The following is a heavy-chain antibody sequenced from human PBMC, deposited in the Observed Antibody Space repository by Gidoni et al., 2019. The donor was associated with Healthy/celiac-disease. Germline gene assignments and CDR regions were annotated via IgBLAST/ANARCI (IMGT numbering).Heavy chain of an antibody. CDR1: GFTFSSLS. CDR2: ISGSGGST. Sequence: EVQLLESGGGLVQPGGSLRLSCTASGFTFSSLSMSWVRQAPGKGLELVAAISGSGGSTYYADSVKGRFTIARDNSKNTLYRQMNSLRAEDTAVYYCARQTYCGGDCYRYNWFDPWGQGTLVTVSS. CDR3: ARQTYCGGDCYRYNWFDP. D-gene: IGHD2-21*02. J-gene: IGHJ5*02. V-gene: IGHV3-23*01.